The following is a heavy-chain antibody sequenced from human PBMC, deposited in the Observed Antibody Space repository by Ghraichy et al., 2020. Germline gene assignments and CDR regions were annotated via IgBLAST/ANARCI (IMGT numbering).Heavy chain of an antibody. D-gene: IGHD3-22*01. J-gene: IGHJ4*02. Sequence: ESLNISCTVSGGSISSSSYYWGWIRQPPGKGLEWIGSIYYSGSTYYNPSLKSRVTISVDTSKNQFSLKLSSVTAADTAVYYCARSWYYYDNSGTAEGAYWGQGTLVTVSS. CDR2: IYYSGST. CDR3: ARSWYYYDNSGTAEGAY. V-gene: IGHV4-39*01. CDR1: GGSISSSSYY.